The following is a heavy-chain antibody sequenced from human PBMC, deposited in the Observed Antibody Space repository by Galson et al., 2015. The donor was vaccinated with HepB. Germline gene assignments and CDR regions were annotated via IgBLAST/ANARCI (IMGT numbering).Heavy chain of an antibody. Sequence: SLRLSCAASGFTFSSYAMSWVRQAPGKGLEWVSAISGSGGSTYYADSVKGRFTISRDNSKNTLYLQMNSLRAEDTAVYYCARDGGGYCSSTGCYGDWFDPWGQGTLVTVSS. D-gene: IGHD2-2*01. CDR1: GFTFSSYA. J-gene: IGHJ5*02. V-gene: IGHV3-23*01. CDR3: ARDGGGYCSSTGCYGDWFDP. CDR2: ISGSGGST.